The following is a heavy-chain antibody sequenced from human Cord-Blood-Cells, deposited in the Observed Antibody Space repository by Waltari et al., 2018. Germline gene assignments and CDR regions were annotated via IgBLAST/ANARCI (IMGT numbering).Heavy chain of an antibody. CDR2: INHSGST. J-gene: IGHJ5*02. Sequence: QVQLQQWGAGLLKPSETLSLTCAVYGGSFSGYYWSWIRQPPGKGLEWIGEINHSGSTNYNPSLKSRVTISVDTSKNQFSLKLSSVTAADTAVYYCARWNVLVGYDPWGQGTLVTVSS. CDR1: GGSFSGYY. D-gene: IGHD1-1*01. CDR3: ARWNVLVGYDP. V-gene: IGHV4-34*01.